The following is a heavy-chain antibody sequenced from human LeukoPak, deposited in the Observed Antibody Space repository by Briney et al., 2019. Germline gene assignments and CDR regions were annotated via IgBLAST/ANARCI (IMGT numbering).Heavy chain of an antibody. J-gene: IGHJ4*02. V-gene: IGHV4-59*01. CDR1: GGSISSYY. CDR2: IYYSGST. Sequence: PSETLSLTCTVSGGSISSYYWSWIRQPPGKGLEWIGYIYYSGSTNYNPSLKSRVTISVDTSKNQFSLKLSSVTAADTAVYYCARGGSSWSYYFDYWGQGTLVTVSS. CDR3: ARGGSSWSYYFDY. D-gene: IGHD6-13*01.